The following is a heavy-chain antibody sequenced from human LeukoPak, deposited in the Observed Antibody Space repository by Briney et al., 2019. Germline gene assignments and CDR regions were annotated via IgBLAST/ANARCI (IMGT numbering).Heavy chain of an antibody. CDR2: ISYDGSNK. Sequence: PGGSLRLSCAASGFTFSSYGMHWVRQAPGKGLEWVAVISYDGSNKYYADSVKGRFTISRDNSKNTLYLQMNSLRAEDTDVYYCAKEGLELPDYYYGMDVWGQGTTVTVSS. CDR3: AKEGLELPDYYYGMDV. V-gene: IGHV3-30*18. D-gene: IGHD1-7*01. J-gene: IGHJ6*02. CDR1: GFTFSSYG.